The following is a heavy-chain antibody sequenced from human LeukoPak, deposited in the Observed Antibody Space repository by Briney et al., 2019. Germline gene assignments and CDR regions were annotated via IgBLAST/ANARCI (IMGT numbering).Heavy chain of an antibody. J-gene: IGHJ4*02. V-gene: IGHV3-48*03. D-gene: IGHD4-17*01. CDR1: GFTFISYE. CDR2: ISSGGSTI. Sequence: GGSLRLSCAASGFTFISYEMNWVRQAPGKGLEWVSYISSGGSTIYYAESVKGRFTISRDNAKNSLYLQMNSLRAEDTAVYYCARDGGLRGDYDFDYWGQGTLVTVSS. CDR3: ARDGGLRGDYDFDY.